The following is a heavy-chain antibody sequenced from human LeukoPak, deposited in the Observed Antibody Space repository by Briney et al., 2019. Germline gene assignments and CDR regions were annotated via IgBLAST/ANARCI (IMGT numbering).Heavy chain of an antibody. J-gene: IGHJ3*02. V-gene: IGHV1-8*01. D-gene: IGHD3-3*01. CDR3: ARVLLRTIFGVVISGDAFDI. CDR2: MNPNSGNT. Sequence: ASVKVSCKASGYTFTSYDINWVRQATGQGLEWMGWMNPNSGNTGYAQKFQGRVTMTRNTSISTAYMELSSLRPEDTAVYYCARVLLRTIFGVVISGDAFDIWGQGTMVTVSS. CDR1: GYTFTSYD.